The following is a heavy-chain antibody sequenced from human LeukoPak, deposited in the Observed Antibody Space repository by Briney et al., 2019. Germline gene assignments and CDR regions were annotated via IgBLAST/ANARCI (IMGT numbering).Heavy chain of an antibody. D-gene: IGHD4-17*01. CDR2: ISYDGSNK. Sequence: GGSLRLSCAASGFTFSSYAMHWVRQAPGEGLEWVAVISYDGSNKYYADSVKGRFTISRDNSKNTLYLQMNSLRAEDTAVYYCARDRATVTTSLYYYYGMDVWGQGTTVTVSS. CDR1: GFTFSSYA. CDR3: ARDRATVTTSLYYYYGMDV. V-gene: IGHV3-30*04. J-gene: IGHJ6*02.